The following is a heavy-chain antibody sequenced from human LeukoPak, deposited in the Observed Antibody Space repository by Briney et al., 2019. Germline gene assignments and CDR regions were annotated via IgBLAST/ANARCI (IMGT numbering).Heavy chain of an antibody. D-gene: IGHD6-13*01. Sequence: GGSLRLSCAASGFSFNNYAMSWVRQAPGKGLEWVSGISGSGGSTYYADSVKGRVTISRDNSKNTLYLQMNSLRAEDTAVYYCAKEAQQLVKNYFDYWGQGTLVTVSS. J-gene: IGHJ4*02. CDR1: GFSFNNYA. CDR2: ISGSGGST. CDR3: AKEAQQLVKNYFDY. V-gene: IGHV3-23*01.